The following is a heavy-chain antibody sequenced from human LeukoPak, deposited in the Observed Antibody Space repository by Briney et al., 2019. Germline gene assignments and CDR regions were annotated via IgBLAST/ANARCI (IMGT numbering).Heavy chain of an antibody. CDR3: ARVGGGYDYVWGSYRYTLGY. Sequence: SETLSLTCTVSGGSISGYYWSWIRQPAGKALEWIGRIYSSGYTNYNPSLKGRVTISVDTSKNQFSLKLSSVTAADTAVYYCARVGGGYDYVWGSYRYTLGYWGQGTLVTVSS. CDR1: GGSISGYY. J-gene: IGHJ4*02. D-gene: IGHD3-16*02. V-gene: IGHV4-4*07. CDR2: IYSSGYT.